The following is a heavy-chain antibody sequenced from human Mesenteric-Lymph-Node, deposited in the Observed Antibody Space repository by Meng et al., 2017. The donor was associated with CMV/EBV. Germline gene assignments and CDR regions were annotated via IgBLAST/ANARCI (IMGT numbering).Heavy chain of an antibody. J-gene: IGHJ6*02. V-gene: IGHV3-30*02. CDR2: IRCDGSTK. D-gene: IGHD2-21*01. CDR3: APAHKEYCGGITCFTAANV. CDR1: GFTFSSYG. Sequence: GGSLRLSCEAFGFTFSSYGVHWVRQAPGKGLEWVAFIRCDGSTKYYADSVKGRFTISRDNSKNTLYLQMNSLRGEDTSVYYCAPAHKEYCGGITCFTAANVWGQGTTVTVSS.